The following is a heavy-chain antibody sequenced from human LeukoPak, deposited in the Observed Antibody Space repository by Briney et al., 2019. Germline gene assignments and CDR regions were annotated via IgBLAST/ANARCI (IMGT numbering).Heavy chain of an antibody. CDR2: INSDGSST. CDR1: GFTFSSYW. CDR3: ARAEYCSGGSCYSYYGMDV. J-gene: IGHJ6*02. Sequence: GGSLRLSCAASGFTFSSYWMYWVRQAPGKGLVWVSRINSDGSSTSYADSVKGRFTISRDNAKNTLYLQMNSLRVEDTAVYYCARAEYCSGGSCYSYYGMDVWGQGTTVTVSS. V-gene: IGHV3-74*01. D-gene: IGHD2-15*01.